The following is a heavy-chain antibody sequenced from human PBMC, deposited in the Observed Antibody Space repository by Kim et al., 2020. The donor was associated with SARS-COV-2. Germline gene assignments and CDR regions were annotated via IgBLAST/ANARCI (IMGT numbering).Heavy chain of an antibody. Sequence: ESGKGRFTISRDHSKNPLYLQMTSLRAEDTAVYYCVLAAAGFTTTNYFDYWGQGTLVTVSS. V-gene: IGHV3-23*01. CDR3: VLAAAGFTTTNYFDY. D-gene: IGHD6-13*01. J-gene: IGHJ4*02.